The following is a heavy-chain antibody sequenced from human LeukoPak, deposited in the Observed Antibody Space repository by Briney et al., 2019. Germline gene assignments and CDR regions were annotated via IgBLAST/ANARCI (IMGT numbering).Heavy chain of an antibody. CDR3: AASPGSYSRFRDY. CDR2: IVVGSGNT. D-gene: IGHD1-26*01. V-gene: IGHV1-58*01. CDR1: GFTFTSSA. J-gene: IGHJ4*02. Sequence: ASVKVSCKASGFTFTSSAVQWVRQARGQRLEWIGWIVVGSGNTNYAQKFQERVTITRDMSTSTAYMELSSLRSEDTAVYYCAASPGSYSRFRDYWGQGTLVTVSS.